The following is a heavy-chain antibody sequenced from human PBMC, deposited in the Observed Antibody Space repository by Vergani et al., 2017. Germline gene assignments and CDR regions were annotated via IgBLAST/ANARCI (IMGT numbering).Heavy chain of an antibody. J-gene: IGHJ4*02. V-gene: IGHV3-23*01. CDR2: VSGSSATP. CDR3: ARGSLFDY. Sequence: EVQLLESGGGLVQPGGSLRLSCEASGFSFPGYAMSWVRQAPGKGLEWVSSVSGSSATPYYADSVKGRFIISRDNSKNTLHLQMNSLRADDTAVYYCARGSLFDYWGQGTLVTVSS. CDR1: GFSFPGYA.